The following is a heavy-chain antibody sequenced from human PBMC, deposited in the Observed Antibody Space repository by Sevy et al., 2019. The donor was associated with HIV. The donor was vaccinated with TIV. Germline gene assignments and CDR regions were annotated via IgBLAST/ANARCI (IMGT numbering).Heavy chain of an antibody. Sequence: ASVKVSCKASGGTFSSFALSWVRQAPGQGLECMRGIISMFGTTKYAQKFQGRDTISADKSTSTAYMELSSLRSEDTAVYYCARSLPTMIVVVDAFDIWGQGTMVTVSS. CDR2: IISMFGTT. D-gene: IGHD3-22*01. CDR1: GGTFSSFA. CDR3: ARSLPTMIVVVDAFDI. J-gene: IGHJ3*02. V-gene: IGHV1-69*06.